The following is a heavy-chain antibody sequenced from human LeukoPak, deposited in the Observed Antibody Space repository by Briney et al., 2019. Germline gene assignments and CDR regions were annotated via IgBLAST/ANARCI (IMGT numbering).Heavy chain of an antibody. Sequence: SETLSLTCTVSGYSISSAYFWGWIRQPPGKGLEWIGSFYPSGSTYYNPSLKSRVTISVDTSKNQFSLKLSSVTAADTAVYYCARARADLRNAFDIWGQGTMVSVSS. CDR3: ARARADLRNAFDI. CDR2: FYPSGST. J-gene: IGHJ3*02. CDR1: GYSISSAYF. V-gene: IGHV4-38-2*02. D-gene: IGHD4-17*01.